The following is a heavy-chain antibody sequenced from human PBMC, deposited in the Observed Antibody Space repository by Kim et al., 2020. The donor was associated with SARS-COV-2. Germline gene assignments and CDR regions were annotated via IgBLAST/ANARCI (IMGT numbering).Heavy chain of an antibody. Sequence: WGSLRLSCAASGFTFSSYSMNWVRQAPGKGLEWVSNIDRSGTATYYADSVKGRFTIFRDNAKNSLSLQMNSLRDDDTAMYYCVRGLGRDFNYWGQGTLVTVSS. CDR3: VRGLGRDFNY. V-gene: IGHV3-48*02. CDR1: GFTFSSYS. J-gene: IGHJ4*02. CDR2: IDRSGTAT. D-gene: IGHD3-10*01.